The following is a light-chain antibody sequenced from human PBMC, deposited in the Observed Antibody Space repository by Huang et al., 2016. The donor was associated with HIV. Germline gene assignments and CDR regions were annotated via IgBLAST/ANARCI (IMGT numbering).Light chain of an antibody. CDR1: QDISTS. CDR2: AAS. J-gene: IGKJ5*01. Sequence: AVQLTQFPSSLSASVGDRVIITCRASQDISTSLAWYQPKPGKAPKLLISAASNLQSGISSRFSGDSGVTYFTLFISSLQPEDVATYYCQQLHDYPVTFGPGTRLDIK. CDR3: QQLHDYPVT. V-gene: IGKV1D-13*01.